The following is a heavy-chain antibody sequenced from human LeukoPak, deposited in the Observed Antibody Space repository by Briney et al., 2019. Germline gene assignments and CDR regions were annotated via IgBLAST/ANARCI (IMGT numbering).Heavy chain of an antibody. V-gene: IGHV4-34*01. CDR3: ARERDQGPLRYFDWLSWGNNWFDP. J-gene: IGHJ5*02. CDR2: INHSGST. Sequence: SETLSLTCAVYGGSFSGYYWSWIRQPPGKGLEWIGEINHSGSTNYNPSLKSRVTISVDTSKNQFSLKLSSVTAADTAVYYCARERDQGPLRYFDWLSWGNNWFDPWGQGTLVTVSS. D-gene: IGHD3-9*01. CDR1: GGSFSGYY.